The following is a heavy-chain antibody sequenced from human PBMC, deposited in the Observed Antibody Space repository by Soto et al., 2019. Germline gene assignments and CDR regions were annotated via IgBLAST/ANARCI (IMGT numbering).Heavy chain of an antibody. J-gene: IGHJ6*02. CDR3: ASEPSGRADV. CDR1: GFTFSSYW. V-gene: IGHV3-74*01. CDR2: MNEDGGTT. D-gene: IGHD3-10*01. Sequence: PGGSLRLSCTASGFTFSSYWMHWVRQAPGKGLVWVSRMNEDGGTTDYADSVKGRFTISRDNAKNTLYLQMNSLRVETAAFYYCASEPSGRADVWGQGTTVTVSS.